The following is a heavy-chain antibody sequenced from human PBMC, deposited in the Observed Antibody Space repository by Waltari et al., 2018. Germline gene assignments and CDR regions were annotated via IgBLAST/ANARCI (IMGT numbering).Heavy chain of an antibody. CDR1: GGSFSGYY. Sequence: QVQLQQWGAGLLKPSETLSLTCAVYGGSFSGYYWSWIRQPPGKGLEWIGEINHSGSTNYNPSLKSRVTISVDTSKNQFSLKLSSVTAADTAVYYCARGIKDSKPRGGQGYYYYMDVWGKGTTVTVSS. D-gene: IGHD6-13*01. J-gene: IGHJ6*03. V-gene: IGHV4-34*01. CDR3: ARGIKDSKPRGGQGYYYYMDV. CDR2: INHSGST.